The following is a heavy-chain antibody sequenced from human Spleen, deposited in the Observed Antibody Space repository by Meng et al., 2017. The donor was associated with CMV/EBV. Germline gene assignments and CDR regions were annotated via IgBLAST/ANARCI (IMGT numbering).Heavy chain of an antibody. J-gene: IGHJ6*02. CDR2: IYYSGST. D-gene: IGHD1-26*01. Sequence: GSLRLSCAVYDGSFSGYYWSWIRQPPGKGLEWIGYIYYSGSTNYNPSLKSRVTISVDTSKNQFSLKLSSVTAADTAVYYCAREGGQYSGSSYYGMDVWGQGTTVTVSS. CDR1: DGSFSGYY. CDR3: AREGGQYSGSSYYGMDV. V-gene: IGHV4-59*01.